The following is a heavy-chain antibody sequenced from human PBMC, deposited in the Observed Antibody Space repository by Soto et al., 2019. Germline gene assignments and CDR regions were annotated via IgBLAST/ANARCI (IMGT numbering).Heavy chain of an antibody. V-gene: IGHV3-23*01. D-gene: IGHD6-19*01. CDR1: GFTFSSYA. J-gene: IGHJ6*03. Sequence: PGGALRLSCAASGFTFSSYAMSWVRQPPGKGLEWVSAISGSGGSTYYADSVKGRFTISRDNSKNTLYLQMNSLRAEDTAVYYCAKSGSSGWYLMNYYDYMDVWGKGTTVTVSS. CDR2: ISGSGGST. CDR3: AKSGSSGWYLMNYYDYMDV.